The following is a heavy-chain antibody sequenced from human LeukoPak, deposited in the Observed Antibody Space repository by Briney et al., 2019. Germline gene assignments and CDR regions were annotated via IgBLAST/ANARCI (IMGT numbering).Heavy chain of an antibody. CDR2: IYYSGST. CDR1: GGSISSYY. D-gene: IGHD6-19*01. V-gene: IGHV4-59*01. Sequence: PSETLSLTCTVSGGSISSYYWSWIRQPPGKGLEWIGYIYYSGSTNYNPSLKSRVTISVDTSKNQFSLKLSSVTAADTAVYYCARAVAVAGEGNFDYWGQGTLVTVSS. J-gene: IGHJ4*02. CDR3: ARAVAVAGEGNFDY.